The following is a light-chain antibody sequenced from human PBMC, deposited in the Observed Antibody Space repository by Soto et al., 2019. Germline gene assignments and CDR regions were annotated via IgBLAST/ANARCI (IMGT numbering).Light chain of an antibody. V-gene: IGKV1-5*03. CDR3: QQYQSFSLT. CDR1: QSISNW. Sequence: DIQMTQSPSTLSASVGDRVTITCRASQSISNWLAWYQQKPGKAPKLLIYKTTNLESGVTSRFSGSGSGTECSLTISSLQPDDFATYDCQQYQSFSLTFGGGTRVEVK. J-gene: IGKJ4*01. CDR2: KTT.